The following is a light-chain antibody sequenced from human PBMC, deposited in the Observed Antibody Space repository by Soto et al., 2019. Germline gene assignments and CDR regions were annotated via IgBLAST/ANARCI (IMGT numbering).Light chain of an antibody. CDR1: QSVNTRY. Sequence: EIVLTQSPGTLSLSPGERATLSCRASQSVNTRYSAWYQKKPGQAPRLLIYATSSRATGIPDRFSGSGSGTDFTLTISRLEPEDFAVYYCQQYNIWWTFGQGTKVEIK. V-gene: IGKV3-20*01. J-gene: IGKJ1*01. CDR2: ATS. CDR3: QQYNIWWT.